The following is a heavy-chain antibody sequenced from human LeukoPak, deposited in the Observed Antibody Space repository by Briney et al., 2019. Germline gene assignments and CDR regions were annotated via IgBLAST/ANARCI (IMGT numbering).Heavy chain of an antibody. CDR1: EYTFTGYY. CDR2: IDPNTGGT. CDR3: ARDSRVSLDV. J-gene: IGHJ6*04. D-gene: IGHD6-13*01. V-gene: IGHV1-2*06. Sequence: ASVKVSCKASEYTFTGYYMHWVRQAPGQGLEWMGRIDPNTGGTIYAQKFQGRVTMTRDTSVNTAYMDLSRLTYDDTAVYYCARDSRVSLDVWGKGTTVTVSS.